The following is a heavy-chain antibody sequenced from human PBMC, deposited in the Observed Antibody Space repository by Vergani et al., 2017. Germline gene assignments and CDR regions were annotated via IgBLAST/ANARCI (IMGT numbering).Heavy chain of an antibody. CDR3: AGVGIAAADPLSEENWYFDL. J-gene: IGHJ2*01. V-gene: IGHV1-18*04. Sequence: QFPLVQSGAAVTKPGASVTVSCKASVYTFTIYGIIWVRHARGQGLEWMGWISPYNGNTNIAQKLQGRVTMTTGTSTSTAYMELRSLRSDDTAVYYSAGVGIAAADPLSEENWYFDLWSRGTLVTVSS. CDR1: VYTFTIYG. CDR2: ISPYNGNT. D-gene: IGHD6-13*01.